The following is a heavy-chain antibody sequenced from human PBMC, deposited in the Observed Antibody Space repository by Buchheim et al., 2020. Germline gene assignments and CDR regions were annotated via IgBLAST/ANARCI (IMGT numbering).Heavy chain of an antibody. CDR1: GGSISSSSYY. J-gene: IGHJ4*02. CDR2: IYYSGST. CDR3: ARHSNGLNRDYLDWFDY. D-gene: IGHD3/OR15-3a*01. V-gene: IGHV4-39*01. Sequence: QLQLQESGPGLEKPSETLSLTCTVSGGSISSSSYYWGWIRQPPGKGLEWIGSIYYSGSTYYNPSLKSRVTISVDTSKNQFSLKLSSVTAADTAVYYCARHSNGLNRDYLDWFDYWGQGTL.